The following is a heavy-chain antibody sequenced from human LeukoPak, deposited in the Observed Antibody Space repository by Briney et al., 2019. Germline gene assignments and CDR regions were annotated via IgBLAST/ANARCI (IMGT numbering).Heavy chain of an antibody. CDR3: AREYDGYNSFWSDY. J-gene: IGHJ4*02. CDR1: GFVFSSYW. D-gene: IGHD5-24*01. V-gene: IGHV3-7*01. Sequence: GALSLSCAASGFVFSSYWMTWVRQAPGKGLEWVANMNQDGSENYYVDSVKGRFTISRDNAQNSLYLQMNSLRAEDTAVYYCAREYDGYNSFWSDYWGQGTLVTVSS. CDR2: MNQDGSEN.